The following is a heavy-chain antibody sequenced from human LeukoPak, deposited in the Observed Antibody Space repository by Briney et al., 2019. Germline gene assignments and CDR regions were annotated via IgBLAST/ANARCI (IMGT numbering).Heavy chain of an antibody. J-gene: IGHJ4*02. CDR2: ISYDGSNK. V-gene: IGHV3-30*18. CDR1: GFTFRSYA. CDR3: AKVEDY. Sequence: GGSLRLSCAASGFTFRSYAMTWVRQAPGKGLEWVAVISYDGSNKYYADSVKGRFTISRDSSKNTLYLQMNSLRAEDTAVYYCAKVEDYWGQGTLVTVSS.